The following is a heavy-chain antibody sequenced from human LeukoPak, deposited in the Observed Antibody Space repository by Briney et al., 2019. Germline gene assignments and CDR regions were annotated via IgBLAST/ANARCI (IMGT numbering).Heavy chain of an antibody. CDR2: TTPNDGRP. J-gene: IGHJ4*02. Sequence: EASVKVSCKTSGYTFTSYYIHWIRQAPGQGLEWMGVTTPNDGRPTYAQKFQGRVALTMDTSTSTVYMELSSLRSDDTAIYYCARDQIQVRFMVGRFDYWGQGTLVSASS. D-gene: IGHD3-10*02. V-gene: IGHV1-46*01. CDR3: ARDQIQVRFMVGRFDY. CDR1: GYTFTSYY.